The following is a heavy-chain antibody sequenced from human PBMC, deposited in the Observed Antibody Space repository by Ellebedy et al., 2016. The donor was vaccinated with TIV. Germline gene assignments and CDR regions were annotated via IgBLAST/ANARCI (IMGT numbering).Heavy chain of an antibody. J-gene: IGHJ4*02. CDR2: LYHSGIT. V-gene: IGHV4-38-2*02. D-gene: IGHD1-26*01. CDR3: ARLTSGSSNFDC. CDR1: GFSITSGYY. Sequence: SETLSLTXSVSGFSITSGYYWGWIRQPPGKGLEWIASLYHSGITHYNPSLKSRVTISLDTSKNHFSLKVNSVTAADTAVYYCARLTSGSSNFDCWGQGTLVTVSS.